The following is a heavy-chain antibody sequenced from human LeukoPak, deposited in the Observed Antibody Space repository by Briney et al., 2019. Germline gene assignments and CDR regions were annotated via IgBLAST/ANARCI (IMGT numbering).Heavy chain of an antibody. D-gene: IGHD5-18*01. V-gene: IGHV1-46*03. CDR2: INPSGGST. CDR3: ARDRGYRDAFDI. J-gene: IGHJ3*02. Sequence: SSVKVSCKPSGYTFTSYYMHWVRQAPGQGLEWMGIINPSGGSTNYAQKFQGRVTMTRDTSTSTVYMELSSLRSEDTAVYYCARDRGYRDAFDIWGQGAMVTVSS. CDR1: GYTFTSYY.